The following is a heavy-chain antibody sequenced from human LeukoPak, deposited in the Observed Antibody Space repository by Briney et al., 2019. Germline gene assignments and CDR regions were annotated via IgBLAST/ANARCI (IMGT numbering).Heavy chain of an antibody. D-gene: IGHD3-10*01. CDR1: GFTFSSYT. CDR3: ARVPGIPYFDY. V-gene: IGHV3-48*04. Sequence: PGGSLRLSCAASGFTFSSYTMNWARQAPGKGLEWVSYISSSSTTIYYADSVKGRFTISRDNAKNSLYLQMNSLRAEDTAVYYCARVPGIPYFDYWGQGTLVTVSS. J-gene: IGHJ4*02. CDR2: ISSSSTTI.